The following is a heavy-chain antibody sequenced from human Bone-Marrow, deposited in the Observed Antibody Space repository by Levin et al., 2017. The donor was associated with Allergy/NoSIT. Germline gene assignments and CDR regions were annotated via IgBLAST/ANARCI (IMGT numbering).Heavy chain of an antibody. CDR3: ARDALYGDYERFNWFDP. CDR2: ISSSSSYI. CDR1: GFTFSSYC. D-gene: IGHD4-17*01. J-gene: IGHJ5*02. V-gene: IGHV3-21*01. Sequence: ASVKVSCAASGFTFSSYCMNWVRQAPGKGLEWVSSISSSSSYIYYADSVKGRFTISRDNAKNSLYLQMKILRAEDTAVYYCARDALYGDYERFNWFDPWGQGTLVTVSS.